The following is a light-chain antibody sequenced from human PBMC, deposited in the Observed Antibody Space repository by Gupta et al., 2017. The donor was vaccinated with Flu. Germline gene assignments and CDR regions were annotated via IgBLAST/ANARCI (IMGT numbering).Light chain of an antibody. CDR2: KAS. Sequence: PSTLSASEGDRVTITCRASQSISSWLAWYQQKPGKAPKLLIYKASRVEGGVPSRFSGSGSGTEFTLTITSRQPDDFATYYCQHENSSPVTFGRGTKVEI. J-gene: IGKJ4*01. CDR3: QHENSSPVT. V-gene: IGKV1-5*03. CDR1: QSISSW.